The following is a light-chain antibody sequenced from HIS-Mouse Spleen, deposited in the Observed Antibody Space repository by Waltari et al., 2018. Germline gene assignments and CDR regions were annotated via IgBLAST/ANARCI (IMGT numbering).Light chain of an antibody. V-gene: IGLV3-10*01. Sequence: SYELTQPPSVSVSPGQTARINCSGAALPTKYAYWYQQKSGQAPVLVIYEDSKRPSGIPERFSGSSSGTMATLTISGAQVEDEADYYCYSTDSSGNHRVFGGGTKLTVL. CDR1: ALPTKY. CDR3: YSTDSSGNHRV. J-gene: IGLJ2*01. CDR2: EDS.